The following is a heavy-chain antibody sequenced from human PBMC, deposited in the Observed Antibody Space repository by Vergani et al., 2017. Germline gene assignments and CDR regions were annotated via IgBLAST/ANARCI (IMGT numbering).Heavy chain of an antibody. CDR2: ISGSGGST. Sequence: EVQLVESGGGLIQPGGSLRLSCAASGFTVSSNYMSWVRQAPGKGLEWVSAISGSGGSTYYADSVKGRFTISRDNSKNTLYLQMNSLRAEDTAVYYCAKDIEGYYDSSGSDYWGQGTLVTVSS. J-gene: IGHJ4*02. V-gene: IGHV3-23*04. D-gene: IGHD3-22*01. CDR1: GFTVSSNY. CDR3: AKDIEGYYDSSGSDY.